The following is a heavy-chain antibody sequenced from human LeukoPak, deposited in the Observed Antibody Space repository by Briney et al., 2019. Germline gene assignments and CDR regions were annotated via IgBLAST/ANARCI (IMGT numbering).Heavy chain of an antibody. D-gene: IGHD3-22*01. CDR1: GGSISSYY. CDR2: INHSGST. CDR3: ARAEGYYDSSGYCFDY. Sequence: SETLSLTCTVSGGSISSYYWSWIRQPPGKGLEWIGEINHSGSTNYNPSLKSRVTISVDTSKNQFSLKLSSVTAADTAVYYCARAEGYYDSSGYCFDYWGQGTLVTVSS. J-gene: IGHJ4*02. V-gene: IGHV4-34*01.